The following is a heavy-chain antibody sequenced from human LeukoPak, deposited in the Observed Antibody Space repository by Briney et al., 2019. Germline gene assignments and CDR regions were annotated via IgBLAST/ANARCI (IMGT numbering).Heavy chain of an antibody. V-gene: IGHV3-66*01. D-gene: IGHD5-12*01. CDR2: IYSGGST. J-gene: IGHJ6*02. CDR3: ATATTLYYYYGVDV. CDR1: GFTVSSNY. Sequence: TGGSLRLSCAASGFTVSSNYMSWVRQAPGKGLEWVSVIYSGGSTYYADSVKGRFTISRDNSKNTLYLQMNSLRAEDTAVYYCATATTLYYYYGVDVWGQGTTVTVSS.